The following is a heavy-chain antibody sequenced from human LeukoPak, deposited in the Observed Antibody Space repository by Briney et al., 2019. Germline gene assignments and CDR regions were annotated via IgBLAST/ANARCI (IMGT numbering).Heavy chain of an antibody. V-gene: IGHV3-30*02. CDR1: GFTFSNYG. J-gene: IGHJ4*02. D-gene: IGHD6-19*01. CDR3: ARDRVGVGGNGWEN. Sequence: GGSLRLSCAASGFTFSNYGMHWVRQAPGKGLEWVAFIRFDGSNKYYADSVKGRFTISRDNSKNTLYLQMNSLRAEDTAVYFCARDRVGVGGNGWENWGQGTLVTVSS. CDR2: IRFDGSNK.